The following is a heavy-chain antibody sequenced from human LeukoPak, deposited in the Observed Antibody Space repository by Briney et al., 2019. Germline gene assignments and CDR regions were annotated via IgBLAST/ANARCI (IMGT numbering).Heavy chain of an antibody. CDR2: ISSNSGSV. CDR3: AKESSGGPFFDY. Sequence: GGSLRLSCAVCRFTFDDYAMHWVRQAPGKGLEWVSGISSNSGSVVYADSVKGRFTISRDNAKKSLYLQMNSLRAEDTALYYCAKESSGGPFFDYWGQGSLVTVSS. CDR1: RFTFDDYA. V-gene: IGHV3-9*01. J-gene: IGHJ4*02. D-gene: IGHD6-19*01.